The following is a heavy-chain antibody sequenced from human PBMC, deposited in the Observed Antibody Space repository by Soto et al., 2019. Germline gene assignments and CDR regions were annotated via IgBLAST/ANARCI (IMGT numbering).Heavy chain of an antibody. D-gene: IGHD3-16*02. CDR2: ISSSSSYI. V-gene: IGHV3-21*01. CDR1: GFTFSSYS. J-gene: IGHJ6*02. Sequence: GGSLRLSXAASGFTFSSYSMNWVRQAPGKGLEWVSSISSSSSYIYYADSVKGRFTISRDNAKNSLYPQMNSLRAEDTAVYYCARGFIECGYYYYGMDVWGQGTTVTVSS. CDR3: ARGFIECGYYYYGMDV.